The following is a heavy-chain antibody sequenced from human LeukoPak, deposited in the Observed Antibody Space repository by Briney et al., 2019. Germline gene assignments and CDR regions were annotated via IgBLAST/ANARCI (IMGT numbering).Heavy chain of an antibody. V-gene: IGHV4-30-2*01. D-gene: IGHD6-6*01. CDR2: IYHSGST. Sequence: SETLSLTCTVSGVSISSGTYYWRWIRQPPGKGLEWIGYIYHSGSTYYNPSLKSRVTISVDTSKNQFSLRVTSVTAADTAVYYCARAVDYSTSTGEYWGQGILVTVSS. CDR1: GVSISSGTYY. J-gene: IGHJ4*02. CDR3: ARAVDYSTSTGEY.